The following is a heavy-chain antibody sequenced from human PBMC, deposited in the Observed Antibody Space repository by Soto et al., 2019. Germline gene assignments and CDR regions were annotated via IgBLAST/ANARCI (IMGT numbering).Heavy chain of an antibody. V-gene: IGHV3-23*01. CDR2: ITFRGDYT. CDR3: AKLGTMGVFDN. J-gene: IGHJ4*02. CDR1: GFPFSSYA. D-gene: IGHD1-26*01. Sequence: EVQLLESGGGLVSPGGSLRLSCAASGFPFSSYAMSWVRQAPGKGLEWLAGITFRGDYTYYADSVKGRFSLSRDNSRNRLDLQMNNLKVEDTALYYCAKLGTMGVFDNWGQGTLLTVSS.